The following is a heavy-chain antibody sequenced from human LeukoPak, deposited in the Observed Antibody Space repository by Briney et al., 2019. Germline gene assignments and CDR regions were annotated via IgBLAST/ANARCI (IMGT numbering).Heavy chain of an antibody. CDR3: ARQSVILAYYYHYMDV. D-gene: IGHD4-11*01. CDR2: IYTSGST. J-gene: IGHJ6*03. Sequence: PSETLSLTCTVSGGSISSYYWSWIRQPPGKGLEWIVYIYTSGSTNYNPSLKSRVTISVDTSKNQFSLKLSSVTAADTAVYYCARQSVILAYYYHYMDVWGKGTTVTVSS. CDR1: GGSISSYY. V-gene: IGHV4-4*09.